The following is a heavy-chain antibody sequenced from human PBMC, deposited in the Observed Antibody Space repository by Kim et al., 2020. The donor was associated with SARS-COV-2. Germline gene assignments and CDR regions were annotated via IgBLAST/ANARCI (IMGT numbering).Heavy chain of an antibody. Sequence: SETLSLTCTVSGGSISSYYWSWIRQPPGKGLEWIGYIYYSGSTNYNPSLKSRVTISVDTSKNQFSLKLSSVTAADTAVYYCARAGPVVGATTLLPDAFDIWGQGTMVTVSS. CDR3: ARAGPVVGATTLLPDAFDI. CDR1: GGSISSYY. V-gene: IGHV4-59*13. J-gene: IGHJ3*02. D-gene: IGHD1-26*01. CDR2: IYYSGST.